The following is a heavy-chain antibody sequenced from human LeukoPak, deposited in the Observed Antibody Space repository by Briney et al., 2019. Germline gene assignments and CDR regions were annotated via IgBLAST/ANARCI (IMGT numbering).Heavy chain of an antibody. CDR1: GYTFTGYC. CDR3: AVNYDYVWGSYRYPYGMTGY. D-gene: IGHD3-16*02. CDR2: INPNSGGT. J-gene: IGHJ4*02. Sequence: GASVKVSCKASGYTFTGYCMHWVRQAPGQGLEWMGWINPNSGGTNYAQKFQGRVTMTRDTSISTAYMELSRLRSDDTAVYYCAVNYDYVWGSYRYPYGMTGYWGQGTLVTVSS. V-gene: IGHV1-2*02.